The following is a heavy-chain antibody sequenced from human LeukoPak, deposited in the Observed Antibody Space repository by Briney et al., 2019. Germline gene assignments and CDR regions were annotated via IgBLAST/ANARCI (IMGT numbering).Heavy chain of an antibody. V-gene: IGHV3-23*01. CDR3: AKTNSPLNYYDSSGYNEGDAFDI. CDR2: ISGSGGST. J-gene: IGHJ3*02. Sequence: HPGGFLRLSCAASGFTFSNAWMSWVRQAPGKGLEWVSAISGSGGSTYYADSVKGRFTISRDNSKNTLYLQMNSLRAEDTAVYYCAKTNSPLNYYDSSGYNEGDAFDIWGQGTMVTVSS. D-gene: IGHD3-22*01. CDR1: GFTFSNAW.